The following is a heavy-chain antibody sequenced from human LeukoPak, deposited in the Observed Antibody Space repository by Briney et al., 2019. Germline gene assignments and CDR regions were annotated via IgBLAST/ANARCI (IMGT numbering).Heavy chain of an antibody. J-gene: IGHJ4*02. D-gene: IGHD6-19*01. CDR3: ARQVVAVAGTGYFDY. Sequence: PSGTLSLTCTVSGGSIRSSSYYWGWIRQPPGKGLEWIGSIYYSGSTYYNASLKSRGTISVDTSKNQFSLKLNSVTAADTAVYFCARQVVAVAGTGYFDYWGQGTLVTVSS. CDR2: IYYSGST. V-gene: IGHV4-39*01. CDR1: GGSIRSSSYY.